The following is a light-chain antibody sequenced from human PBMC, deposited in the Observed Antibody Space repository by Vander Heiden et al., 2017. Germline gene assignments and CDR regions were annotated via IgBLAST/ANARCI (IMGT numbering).Light chain of an antibody. CDR3: QQDNSYSPFT. Sequence: DIQLTQSPSTLSASVGDRVTITCRASQSISSWLAWYQQKPGKAPKLLIYKASSLERGVPSSFSGSGYGTEFTLTISSRQPDDFASYYCQQDNSYSPFTFGQGTKLEIK. CDR1: QSISSW. V-gene: IGKV1-5*03. CDR2: KAS. J-gene: IGKJ2*01.